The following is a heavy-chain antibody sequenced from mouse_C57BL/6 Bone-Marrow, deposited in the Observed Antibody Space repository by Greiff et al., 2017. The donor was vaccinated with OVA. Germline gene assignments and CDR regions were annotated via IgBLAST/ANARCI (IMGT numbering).Heavy chain of an antibody. CDR1: GYTFTSYW. V-gene: IGHV1-50*01. CDR2: IDPSDSYT. Sequence: QVQLQQPGAELVKPGASVKLSCKASGYTFTSYWMQWVKQRPGQGLEWIGEIDPSDSYTNYNQKFKGKATLTVDTSSSTAYMQRSSLTSEDSAVYYCARGVKSYWGQGTLVTVSA. D-gene: IGHD2-2*01. J-gene: IGHJ3*01. CDR3: ARGVKSY.